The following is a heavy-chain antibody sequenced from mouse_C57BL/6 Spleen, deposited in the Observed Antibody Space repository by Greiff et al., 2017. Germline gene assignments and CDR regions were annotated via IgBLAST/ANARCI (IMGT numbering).Heavy chain of an antibody. J-gene: IGHJ2*01. CDR3: ARSERDFDY. Sequence: QVQLQQPGAELVRPGTSVKLSCKASGYTFTSYWMHWVKQRPGQGLEWIGVIDPSDSYTNYNQKFKGKATLTVDTSSSTAYMQLRSLTSEDSAVYYCARSERDFDYWGQGTTLTVSS. CDR1: GYTFTSYW. V-gene: IGHV1-59*01. CDR2: IDPSDSYT.